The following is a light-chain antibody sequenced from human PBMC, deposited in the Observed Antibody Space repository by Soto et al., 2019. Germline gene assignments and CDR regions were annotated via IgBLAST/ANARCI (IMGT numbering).Light chain of an antibody. CDR1: QSVLYSSNNKNY. Sequence: DIVMTQSPASLAVSLGERVTINCKSSQSVLYSSNNKNYLAWYQQKPGQPPKLLIYWASTRESGVPDRFSGSGSGTDFTLTISSLQAEDVAVYYCQQYYRPWTFGQGTKVEIK. J-gene: IGKJ1*01. CDR3: QQYYRPWT. V-gene: IGKV4-1*01. CDR2: WAS.